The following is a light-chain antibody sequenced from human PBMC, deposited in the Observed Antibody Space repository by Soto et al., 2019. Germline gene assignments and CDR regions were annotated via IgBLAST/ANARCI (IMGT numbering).Light chain of an antibody. CDR1: PSVSSSY. Sequence: EIGLTQSPATLSLSPGERATLSCGASPSVSSSYLAWYQQKPDLAPRLLIYDASSRATGIPDRFSGSGSGTDYSLTMSRLEPEDFAVYYWQQFGSSPHTFGGGTKVEIK. CDR3: QQFGSSPHT. CDR2: DAS. V-gene: IGKV3D-20*01. J-gene: IGKJ4*01.